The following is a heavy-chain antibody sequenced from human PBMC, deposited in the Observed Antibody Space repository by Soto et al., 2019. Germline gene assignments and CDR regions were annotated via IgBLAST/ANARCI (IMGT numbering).Heavy chain of an antibody. J-gene: IGHJ4*02. CDR1: GFSFTSAW. CDR3: IGQITMYGLVFLY. D-gene: IGHD3-3*01. Sequence: EVQLVEAGGGLVEPGGSLGLSCTASGFSFTSAWMNWVRQAPGKGLEWVGRIKSETDGGTTAFTAPVKDRFTISRDDAENTVCLHMNSLMTEDPAVYYCIGQITMYGLVFLYWGQGTRVTVSS. CDR2: IKSETDGGTT. V-gene: IGHV3-15*07.